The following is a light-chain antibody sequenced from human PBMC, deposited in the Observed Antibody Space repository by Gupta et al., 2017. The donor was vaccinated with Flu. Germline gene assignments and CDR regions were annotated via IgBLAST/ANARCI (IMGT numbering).Light chain of an antibody. CDR2: GNS. J-gene: IGLJ1*01. V-gene: IGLV1-40*01. CDR3: QSYDSSLSGVRV. CDR1: SSNIGAGYD. Sequence: QSVLTQPPSVSGAPGQRVTISCTGSSSNIGAGYDVHWYQQLPGTAPQLRIYGNSNRPSGVPDRFSGSKSGTSASLAITGLQAEDEADYYCQSYDSSLSGVRVFGTGTKVTVL.